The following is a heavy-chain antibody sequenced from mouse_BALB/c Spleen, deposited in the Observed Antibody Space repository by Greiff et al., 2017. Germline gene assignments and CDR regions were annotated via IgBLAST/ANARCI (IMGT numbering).Heavy chain of an antibody. CDR2: ISYDGSN. Sequence: EVKLMESGPGLVKPSQSLSLTCSVTGYSITSGYYWNWIRQFPGNKLEWMGYISYDGSNNYNPSLKNRISITRDTSKNQFFLKLNSVTTEDTATYYCARDRGTATEFAYWGQGTLVTVSA. D-gene: IGHD4-1*01. CDR1: GYSITSGYY. CDR3: ARDRGTATEFAY. J-gene: IGHJ3*01. V-gene: IGHV3-6*02.